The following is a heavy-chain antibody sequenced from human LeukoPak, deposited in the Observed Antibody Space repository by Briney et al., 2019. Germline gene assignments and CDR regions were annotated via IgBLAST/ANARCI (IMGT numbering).Heavy chain of an antibody. Sequence: SETLSLTCAVYGGSFSGYYWSWIRQPPGKGLEWIGEINHSGTTNYNPSLKSRVTLSVDMSKNQFSLKLSSVTAADTAVYYCARHLTYYYDTSGYPRDRYFYYYMDVWGKGTTVTISS. CDR2: INHSGTT. CDR1: GGSFSGYY. CDR3: ARHLTYYYDTSGYPRDRYFYYYMDV. D-gene: IGHD3-22*01. J-gene: IGHJ6*03. V-gene: IGHV4-34*01.